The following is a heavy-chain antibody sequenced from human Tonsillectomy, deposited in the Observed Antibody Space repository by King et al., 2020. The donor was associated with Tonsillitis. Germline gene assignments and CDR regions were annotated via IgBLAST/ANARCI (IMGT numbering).Heavy chain of an antibody. V-gene: IGHV4-61*02. Sequence: MQLQESGPGLVKPSQTLSLTCTVSGASISSGSYYWNWIRQPAGKGPEWIGRMYTSGSTNYNPSLKSRVTISGDTAKNQLSLKLSSVTAADTAVYFCARESVLGSSSWGMDYWGQGTLVIVSS. CDR1: GASISSGSYY. J-gene: IGHJ4*02. D-gene: IGHD6-19*01. CDR2: MYTSGST. CDR3: ARESVLGSSSWGMDY.